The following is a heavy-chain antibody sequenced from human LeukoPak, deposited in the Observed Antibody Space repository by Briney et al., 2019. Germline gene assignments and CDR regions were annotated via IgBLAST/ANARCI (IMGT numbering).Heavy chain of an antibody. CDR1: GGTFSSYA. Sequence: SVKVSCKASGGTFSSYAISWVRQAPGQGPEWMGGIIPIFGTANYAQKFQGRVTITADESTSTAYMELSSLRSEDTAVYYCARATYYYDSSTPFDPWGQGTLVTVSS. CDR3: ARATYYYDSSTPFDP. V-gene: IGHV1-69*13. CDR2: IIPIFGTA. J-gene: IGHJ5*02. D-gene: IGHD3-22*01.